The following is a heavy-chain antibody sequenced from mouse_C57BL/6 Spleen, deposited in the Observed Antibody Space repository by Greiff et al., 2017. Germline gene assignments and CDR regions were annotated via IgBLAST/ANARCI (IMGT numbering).Heavy chain of an antibody. Sequence: QVQLQQSGAELVKPGASVKISCKASGYAFSSYWMNWVKQRPGKGLEWIGQIYPGDGDTNYNGKFKGKATLTADKSSSTAYMQLSSLTSEDSAVYFCARFDGYYDWYFDVWGTGTTVTVSS. CDR1: GYAFSSYW. CDR3: ARFDGYYDWYFDV. CDR2: IYPGDGDT. V-gene: IGHV1-80*01. D-gene: IGHD2-3*01. J-gene: IGHJ1*03.